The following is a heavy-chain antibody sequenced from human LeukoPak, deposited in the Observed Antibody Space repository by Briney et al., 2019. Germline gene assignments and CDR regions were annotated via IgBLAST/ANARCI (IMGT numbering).Heavy chain of an antibody. Sequence: ASVKVSCKTSSYTFSKFVITWVRQAPGQGLESMGWISVHHGTTHYVEKFHDRLTLTTDTSTRTAYMELKTLTSDNTAVYYCARDLESDEGDYGDVLPGYWGQGTLVTVS. CDR1: SYTFSKFV. CDR3: ARDLESDEGDYGDVLPGY. V-gene: IGHV1-18*01. D-gene: IGHD4-17*01. J-gene: IGHJ4*02. CDR2: ISVHHGTT.